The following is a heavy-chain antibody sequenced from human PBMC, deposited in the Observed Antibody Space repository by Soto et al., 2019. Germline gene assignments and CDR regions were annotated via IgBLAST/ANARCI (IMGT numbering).Heavy chain of an antibody. Sequence: QVQLVQSGAEVKKPGTSVRVSCKASGDTFIGYSISWVRQAPGQGLEWMGWVIPTQRTTKYAQRFQGRVTMSVDQFASTTYLELSSLRPEDTALYYCVIDRLIVAVSLVRMDVWGQGNTVTVSS. CDR3: VIDRLIVAVSLVRMDV. J-gene: IGHJ6*02. D-gene: IGHD6-19*01. V-gene: IGHV1-69*01. CDR2: VIPTQRTT. CDR1: GDTFIGYS.